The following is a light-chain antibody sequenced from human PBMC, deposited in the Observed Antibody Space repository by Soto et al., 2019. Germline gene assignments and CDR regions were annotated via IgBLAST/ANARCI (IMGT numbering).Light chain of an antibody. Sequence: EIVLTQSPATLPLSPGERATLSCRAGQNVSTYLAWYQQKPGQAPRLLIYDASNRATGIPARFSGSGSGTDFTLTISSLEPEDFAVYYCQQRTNWLTFGPGTKVDIK. J-gene: IGKJ3*01. V-gene: IGKV3-11*01. CDR2: DAS. CDR3: QQRTNWLT. CDR1: QNVSTY.